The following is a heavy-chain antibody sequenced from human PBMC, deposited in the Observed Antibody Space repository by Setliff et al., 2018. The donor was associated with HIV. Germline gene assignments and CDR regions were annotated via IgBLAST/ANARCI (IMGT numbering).Heavy chain of an antibody. J-gene: IGHJ4*02. CDR3: ARDHVSASIAAVPGY. CDR2: VAGNAVNT. Sequence: GGSLRLSCAASGYTFNNYAMSWVRQAPGKGLEWVSTVAGNAVNTYHADSVKGRFTISRDNSKNTLYLQMNSLRAEDTAVYFCARDHVSASIAAVPGYWGQGTLVTVSS. D-gene: IGHD6-13*01. V-gene: IGHV3-23*01. CDR1: GYTFNNYA.